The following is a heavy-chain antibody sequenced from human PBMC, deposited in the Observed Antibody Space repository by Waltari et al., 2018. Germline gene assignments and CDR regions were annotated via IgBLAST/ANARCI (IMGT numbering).Heavy chain of an antibody. CDR1: GDSMSERDW. CDR2: IHRSGRS. V-gene: IGHV4-4*02. Sequence: QLQLQQSGPGLVKPSESLSLTCAVSGDSMSERDWWSWVRQPPGKGLEWIGQIHRSGRSNYNPSLESRVTLSIDTSNKQFSLRLPSATAADTAVYYCARDRGRGLYLDSWGQGTLVTVSP. J-gene: IGHJ4*02. CDR3: ARDRGRGLYLDS. D-gene: IGHD2-15*01.